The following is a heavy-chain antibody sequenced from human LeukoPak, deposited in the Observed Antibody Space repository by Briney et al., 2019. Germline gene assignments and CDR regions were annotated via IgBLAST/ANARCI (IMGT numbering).Heavy chain of an antibody. CDR3: ARESTGGSLEIDY. J-gene: IGHJ4*02. V-gene: IGHV1-18*01. CDR1: GYTFNTYG. CDR2: ISAYNGDT. D-gene: IGHD2-8*02. Sequence: GASVKVSCKASGYTFNTYGIIWVRQAPGQGLEWMGWISAYNGDTTYAQKLQGRVTLTTDASTSTAFMELRSLRSDDTGVYYCARESTGGSLEIDYWGQGTLVTVSS.